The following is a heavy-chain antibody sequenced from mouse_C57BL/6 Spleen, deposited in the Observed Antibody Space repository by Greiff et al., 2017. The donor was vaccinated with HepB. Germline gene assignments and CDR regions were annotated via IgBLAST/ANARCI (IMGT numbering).Heavy chain of an antibody. CDR1: GYAFSSSW. D-gene: IGHD2-10*01. J-gene: IGHJ4*01. Sequence: QVQLKESGPELVKPGASVKISCKASGYAFSSSWMNWVKQRPGKGLEWIGRIYPGDGDTNYNGKFKGKATLTADKSSSTAYMQLSSLTSEDSAVYFCARSSYYGNSYYAMDYWGQGTSVTVSS. CDR3: ARSSYYGNSYYAMDY. CDR2: IYPGDGDT. V-gene: IGHV1-82*01.